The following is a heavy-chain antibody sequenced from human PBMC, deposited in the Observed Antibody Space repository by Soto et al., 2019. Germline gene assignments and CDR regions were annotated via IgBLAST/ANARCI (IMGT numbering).Heavy chain of an antibody. CDR2: INADSGDT. J-gene: IGHJ1*01. D-gene: IGHD3-9*01. Sequence: QAHLVQSGAEVRKPGASVKVSCQALEHTSTIYYIHWVRQARGQGLEWMGWINADSGDTTYAEDFQGRVTFTRDTSTSTFHKELSSLRLDDTAMYCCANRDYDILTGYLHIWGQGTLITVSS. CDR1: EHTSTIYY. CDR3: ANRDYDILTGYLHI. V-gene: IGHV1-2*02.